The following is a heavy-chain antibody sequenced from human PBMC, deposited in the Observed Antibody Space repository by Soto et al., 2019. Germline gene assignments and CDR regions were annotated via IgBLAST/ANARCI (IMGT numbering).Heavy chain of an antibody. D-gene: IGHD3-22*01. CDR1: GFTFSSYS. Sequence: PGGSLRLSCAASGFTFSSYSMNWVRQAPGKGLEWASSISSSSSYIYYADSVKGRFTISRDNAKNSLYLQMNSLRAEDTAVYYCTRGFDSSGYADYWGQGTLVTVSS. CDR2: ISSSSSYI. V-gene: IGHV3-21*01. J-gene: IGHJ4*02. CDR3: TRGFDSSGYADY.